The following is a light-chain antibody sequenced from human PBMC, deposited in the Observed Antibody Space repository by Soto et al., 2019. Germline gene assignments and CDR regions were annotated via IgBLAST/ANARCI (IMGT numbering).Light chain of an antibody. Sequence: QSVLTQPPSASGTPGQRVTISCSGSSSNIGSNYVYWYQQLPGTAPKLLIYRNNQRPSGVPDRFSGSKSGTSASLAISGLRSEDRPDYYWAAWNDTLRGPHAFETGTKVP. V-gene: IGLV1-47*01. CDR2: RNN. CDR1: SSNIGSNY. CDR3: AAWNDTLRGPHA. J-gene: IGLJ1*01.